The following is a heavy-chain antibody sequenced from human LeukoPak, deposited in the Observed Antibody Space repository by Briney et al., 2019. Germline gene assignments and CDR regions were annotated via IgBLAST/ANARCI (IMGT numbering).Heavy chain of an antibody. V-gene: IGHV3-30*18. J-gene: IGHJ4*02. D-gene: IGHD3-3*01. Sequence: GRSLRLSCAASGFTFSSYGMPWVRQAPGKGLEWVAVISYDGSNKYYADSVQGRFTISRDNSKNTLYLQMNSLRAEDTAVYYCAKVDTRYYDFWSGNCDYWGQGTLVTVSS. CDR1: GFTFSSYG. CDR3: AKVDTRYYDFWSGNCDY. CDR2: ISYDGSNK.